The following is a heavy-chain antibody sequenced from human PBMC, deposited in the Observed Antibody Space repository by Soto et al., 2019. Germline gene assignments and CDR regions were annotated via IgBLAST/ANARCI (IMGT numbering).Heavy chain of an antibody. Sequence: GASVKVSCKTSGGTFNRYAISWVRQAPGQGLEGMGGIIPVFGEPTYAQEFQGRVTMTRDTSTSTVYMELSSLRSEDTAVYYCARERIRFLEWLSFYYYYGMDVWGQGTTVTVSS. CDR2: IIPVFGEP. J-gene: IGHJ6*02. CDR3: ARERIRFLEWLSFYYYYGMDV. V-gene: IGHV1-69*05. CDR1: GGTFNRYA. D-gene: IGHD3-3*01.